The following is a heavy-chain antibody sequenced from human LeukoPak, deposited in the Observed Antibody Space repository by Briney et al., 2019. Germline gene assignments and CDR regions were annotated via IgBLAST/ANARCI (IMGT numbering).Heavy chain of an antibody. CDR2: INHSGST. J-gene: IGHJ5*02. Sequence: SETLSLTCAVYGGSFSGYYWSWIRQPPGKGQEWIGEINHSGSTNYNPSLKSRVTISVDTSKNQFSLKLSSVTAAHTAVYYCARGKYCSSTSCYKALVWFDPWGQGTLVTVSS. D-gene: IGHD2-2*02. V-gene: IGHV4-34*01. CDR1: GGSFSGYY. CDR3: ARGKYCSSTSCYKALVWFDP.